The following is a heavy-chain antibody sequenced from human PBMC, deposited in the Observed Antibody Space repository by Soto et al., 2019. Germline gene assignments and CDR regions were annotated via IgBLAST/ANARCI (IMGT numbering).Heavy chain of an antibody. CDR2: MSNSGAT. Sequence: QVHLLESGPGLVKPSETLSLTCEVSGVSISDYYCSWIRQPPGKGLEWIGYMSNSGATHYNASLKSRATISVDTSKSQFSLKLTSVTAADTAIYYCASGGRSMYRDWGQGTLVTVSS. CDR1: GVSISDYY. J-gene: IGHJ4*02. CDR3: ASGGRSMYRD. D-gene: IGHD3-10*02. V-gene: IGHV4-59*01.